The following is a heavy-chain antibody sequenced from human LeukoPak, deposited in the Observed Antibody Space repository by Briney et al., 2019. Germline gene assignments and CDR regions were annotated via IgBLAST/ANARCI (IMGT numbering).Heavy chain of an antibody. Sequence: GGSLRLSCAASGFTFSSYSMNWVRQAPGKGLEWVSSISSSSSYIYYADSVKGRFTISRDNAKNSLYLQMNSLRAEDTAVYYCARDYSNYPYYFDYWGQGTLVTVSS. CDR2: ISSSSSYI. V-gene: IGHV3-21*01. CDR3: ARDYSNYPYYFDY. D-gene: IGHD4-11*01. J-gene: IGHJ4*02. CDR1: GFTFSSYS.